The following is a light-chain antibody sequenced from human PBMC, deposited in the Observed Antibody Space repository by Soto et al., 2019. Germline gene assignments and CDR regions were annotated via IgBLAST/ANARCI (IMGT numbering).Light chain of an antibody. CDR1: TSDVGGYDF. J-gene: IGLJ3*02. V-gene: IGLV2-14*01. Sequence: QSALTQPASVSGSPGQSITISCTGTTSDVGGYDFVSWYQQYPGKAPKLMIYAVTNRPSGVSSRFSGSKSANTASLTISGLQAEDEADYYCSSYTSSTTWVFGGGTKLTVL. CDR2: AVT. CDR3: SSYTSSTTWV.